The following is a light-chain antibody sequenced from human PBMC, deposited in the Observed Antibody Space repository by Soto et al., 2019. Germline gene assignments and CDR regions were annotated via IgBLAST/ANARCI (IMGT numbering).Light chain of an antibody. J-gene: IGLJ1*01. Sequence: VLTQPPSVDRASGQRVTISCTGSSSNIGAGYDVHWYQQLPGTAPKLLIYGNSNRPSGVPDRFSGSKSGTSASLAITGLQAEDEADYYCQSYDSSLSGYVFGTGTQVTVL. CDR1: SSNIGAGYD. V-gene: IGLV1-40*01. CDR3: QSYDSSLSGYV. CDR2: GNS.